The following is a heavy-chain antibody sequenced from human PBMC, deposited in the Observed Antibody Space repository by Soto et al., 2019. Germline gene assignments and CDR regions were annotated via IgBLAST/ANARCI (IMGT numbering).Heavy chain of an antibody. V-gene: IGHV4-61*01. D-gene: IGHD3-22*01. CDR1: GGPVSSETHF. CDR3: ARDDISGSYCFES. J-gene: IGHJ5*01. Sequence: PSETLSLTCTVSGGPVSSETHFWTWIRQPPGKGLEWIGYMYYNGITNSNPALKSRVTLSVDRSRNQFSLNLNSVTAADTAVYYWARDDISGSYCFESWGPGTHGTVSS. CDR2: MYYNGIT.